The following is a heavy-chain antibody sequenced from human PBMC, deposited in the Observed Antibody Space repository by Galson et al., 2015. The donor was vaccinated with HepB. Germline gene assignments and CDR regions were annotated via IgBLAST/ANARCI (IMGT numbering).Heavy chain of an antibody. CDR1: GGTFSSYA. J-gene: IGHJ3*02. D-gene: IGHD4-17*01. CDR2: IIPIFGTA. CDR3: ARATTKLSADAFDI. Sequence: SVKVSCKASGGTFSSYAISWVRQAPGQGLEWMGGIIPIFGTANYAQKFQGRVTITADESTSTAYMELSSLRSEDTAVYYCARATTKLSADAFDIWGQGTMVTVSS. V-gene: IGHV1-69*13.